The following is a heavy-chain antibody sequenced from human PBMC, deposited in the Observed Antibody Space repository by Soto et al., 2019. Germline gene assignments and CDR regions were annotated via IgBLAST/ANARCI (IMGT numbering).Heavy chain of an antibody. Sequence: QVQLQESGPGLVKPSETLSLTCTVSGGSISSYYWSWIRQPPGKGLEWIGYIYYSGSTNYNPSLKSRVTISVDTSKNQFSLKLSSVTAADTAVYYCARYPYRSGYYYYGMDVWGQGTTVTVSS. D-gene: IGHD3-22*01. J-gene: IGHJ6*02. CDR2: IYYSGST. V-gene: IGHV4-59*01. CDR1: GGSISSYY. CDR3: ARYPYRSGYYYYGMDV.